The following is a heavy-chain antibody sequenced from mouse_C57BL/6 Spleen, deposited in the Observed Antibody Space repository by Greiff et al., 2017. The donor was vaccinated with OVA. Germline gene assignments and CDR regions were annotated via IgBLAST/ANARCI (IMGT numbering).Heavy chain of an antibody. D-gene: IGHD2-3*01. J-gene: IGHJ3*01. CDR3: ARKDDVQPFAY. CDR1: GFSLTSYA. Sequence: VQLQESGPGLVAPSQSLSITCTVSGFSLTSYAISWVRQPPGKGLEWLGVIWTGGGANYNSAHKSRLGISKDNSKSQVFLKMNSLQTYETARYYWARKDDVQPFAYWGQGTLVTVSA. CDR2: IWTGGGA. V-gene: IGHV2-9-1*01.